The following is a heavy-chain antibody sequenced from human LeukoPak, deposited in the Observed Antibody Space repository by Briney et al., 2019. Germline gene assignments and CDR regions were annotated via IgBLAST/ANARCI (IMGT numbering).Heavy chain of an antibody. Sequence: GESLRISCKGSGYSFTSYWISWVRQMPGKGLAWMGRIDPSDSYTNYSPSFQGHVTISADKSISTAYLQWSSLKASDTAMYYCARHEDIVEVVAATPSFDYWGQGTLVTVSS. J-gene: IGHJ4*02. CDR3: ARHEDIVEVVAATPSFDY. CDR1: GYSFTSYW. CDR2: IDPSDSYT. V-gene: IGHV5-10-1*01. D-gene: IGHD2-15*01.